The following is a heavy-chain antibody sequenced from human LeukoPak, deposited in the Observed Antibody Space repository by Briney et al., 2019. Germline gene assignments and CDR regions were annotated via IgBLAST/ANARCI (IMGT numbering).Heavy chain of an antibody. D-gene: IGHD3-10*01. CDR1: GGTFSSYP. Sequence: GASLKFSCKASGGTFSSYPVSWVRQAPGQGLEWMGRFFPILGIANYAQKFQGRVTITADKSTSTAYMELSSLRSEDTAVYYCARELLWFGESSRDAFDIWGQGTMVTVSS. J-gene: IGHJ3*02. CDR3: ARELLWFGESSRDAFDI. CDR2: FFPILGIA. V-gene: IGHV1-69*04.